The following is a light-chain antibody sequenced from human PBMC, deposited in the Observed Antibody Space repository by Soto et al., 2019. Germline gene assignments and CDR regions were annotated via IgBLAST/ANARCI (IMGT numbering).Light chain of an antibody. CDR2: VNSDGSH. V-gene: IGLV4-69*01. Sequence: QPVLTQSPSASASLGASVKLTCTLSSGHSSYAIAWHQQQPEKGPRRLMKVNSDGSHSTGDGIPDRSSGSSSGAERSLTIASLQSDDEADYCCQTWGTGIRVFGGGTKLTVL. CDR3: QTWGTGIRV. CDR1: SGHSSYA. J-gene: IGLJ3*02.